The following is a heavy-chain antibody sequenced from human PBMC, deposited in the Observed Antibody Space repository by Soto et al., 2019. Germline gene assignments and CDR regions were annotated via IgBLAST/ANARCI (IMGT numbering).Heavy chain of an antibody. J-gene: IGHJ4*02. CDR3: ASAPGFNLFDS. CDR2: IFHSGST. CDR1: GGSFSSSTYY. D-gene: IGHD7-27*01. Sequence: PSETLSLTCIVSGGSFSSSTYYGGWTRQPPGKGLEWIGSIFHSGSTYYNPSLKSRVTLSVDTSKNRFYLRLSSVTAADTAVYYCASAPGFNLFDSWGQGTLVTVSS. V-gene: IGHV4-39*01.